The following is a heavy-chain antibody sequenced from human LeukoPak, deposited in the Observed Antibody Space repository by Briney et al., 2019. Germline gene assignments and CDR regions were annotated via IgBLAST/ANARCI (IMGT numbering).Heavy chain of an antibody. J-gene: IGHJ5*02. V-gene: IGHV4-34*01. D-gene: IGHD2-2*01. Sequence: SETLSLTCAVYGGSFSGYYWSWIRQPPGKGLEWIGEINHSGSTNYNPSLKSRVTISVDTSKNQFSLKLSSVTAADTAVYYCARGSPPFSPAAISDPNWFDPWGQGTLVTVSS. CDR2: INHSGST. CDR3: ARGSPPFSPAAISDPNWFDP. CDR1: GGSFSGYY.